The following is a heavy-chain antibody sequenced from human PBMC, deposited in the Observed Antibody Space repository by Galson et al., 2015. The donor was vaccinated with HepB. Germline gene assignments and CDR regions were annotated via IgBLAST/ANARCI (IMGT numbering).Heavy chain of an antibody. D-gene: IGHD5-18*01. V-gene: IGHV4-31*03. CDR3: ARDSGGYSFRD. Sequence: TLSLTCTVSGGSISSGGYYWSWIRQHPGKGLEWIGYIYYSGSTYYNPPLKSRVTISVDTSKNQFSLKLSSVTAADTAVYYCARDSGGYSFRDWGQGTLVTVSS. CDR1: GGSISSGGYY. CDR2: IYYSGST. J-gene: IGHJ4*02.